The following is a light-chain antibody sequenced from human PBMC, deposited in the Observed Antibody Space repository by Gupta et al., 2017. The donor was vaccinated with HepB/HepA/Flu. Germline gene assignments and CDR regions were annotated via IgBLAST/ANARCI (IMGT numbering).Light chain of an antibody. V-gene: IGLV1-40*01. CDR1: SSNIGAGYD. Sequence: QSVLTQPPSVSGAPGQRVTISCTGSSSNIGAGYDVHWYQQLPGTAPKLLIYGNSNRPSGVPDRFAGYKSDTSASLAITGLQAEDEADYYCQSYDSSLSVLVFGTGTKVTVL. CDR2: GNS. J-gene: IGLJ1*01. CDR3: QSYDSSLSVLV.